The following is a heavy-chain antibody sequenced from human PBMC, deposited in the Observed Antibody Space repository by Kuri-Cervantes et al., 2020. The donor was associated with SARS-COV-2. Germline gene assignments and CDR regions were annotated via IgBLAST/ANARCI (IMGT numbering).Heavy chain of an antibody. CDR3: ARLGGYRSGYNWFDP. CDR1: GGSFSGYY. D-gene: IGHD5-18*01. V-gene: IGHV4-34*01. J-gene: IGHJ5*02. CDR2: INHSGST. Sequence: ESLKISCTVSGGSFSGYYWSWIRQPPGKGLEWIGEINHSGSTNYNPSLKSRVTISVDTSKNQFSLKLISVTAADTAVYYCARLGGYRSGYNWFDPWGQGTLVTVSS.